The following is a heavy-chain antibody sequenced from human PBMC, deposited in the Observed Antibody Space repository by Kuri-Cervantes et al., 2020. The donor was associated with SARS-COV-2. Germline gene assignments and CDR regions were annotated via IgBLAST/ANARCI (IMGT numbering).Heavy chain of an antibody. CDR1: GFTFSSYD. V-gene: IGHV3-13*04. J-gene: IGHJ4*02. Sequence: GESLKISCAASGFTFSSYDMHWVRQATGKGLEWVSAIGTAGDTYYPGSVKGRFTISRDNAKNSLYLQMNSLRADDTAVYFCVRGGDHFHFDYWGLGILVTVSS. D-gene: IGHD3-3*02. CDR3: VRGGDHFHFDY. CDR2: IGTAGDT.